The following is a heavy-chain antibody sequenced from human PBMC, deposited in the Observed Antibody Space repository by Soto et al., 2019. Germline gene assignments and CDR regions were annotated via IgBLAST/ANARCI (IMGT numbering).Heavy chain of an antibody. CDR2: IIPIFGTA. J-gene: IGHJ4*02. V-gene: IGHV1-69*01. Sequence: QVQLVQSGAEVKKPGSSVKVSCKASGGTFSSYSINWVRQAPGQGLEWMGEIIPIFGTATYAQKFQGRVTLTADESTSTAYLELSSLRSEDTAVYYCARAGGRHSGGIDYWGQGTLVTVSS. CDR3: ARAGGRHSGGIDY. D-gene: IGHD1-26*01. CDR1: GGTFSSYS.